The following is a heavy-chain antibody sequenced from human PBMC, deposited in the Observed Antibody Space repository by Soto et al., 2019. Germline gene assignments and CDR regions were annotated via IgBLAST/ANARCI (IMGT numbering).Heavy chain of an antibody. CDR2: ISAYNGNT. CDR1: GYTFTSYR. V-gene: IGHV1-18*01. J-gene: IGHJ3*02. D-gene: IGHD5-12*01. CDR3: VRWMATKDLDDAFDI. Sequence: QVQLVQSGGEVKKPGASVKVSCKASGYTFTSYRITWVRQAPGQGLEWMGWISAYNGNTDYAQKLQGRVTMTTDTSXXTAYMELRSLRSDDTAVYYCVRWMATKDLDDAFDIWGQGTMVTVSS.